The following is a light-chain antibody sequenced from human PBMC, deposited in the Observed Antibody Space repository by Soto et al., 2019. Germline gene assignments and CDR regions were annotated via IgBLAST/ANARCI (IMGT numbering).Light chain of an antibody. V-gene: IGKV4-1*01. CDR1: QSVLYSSNNKNY. CDR3: MQGLETPN. Sequence: DIVMTQSPDSLAVSLGERATINCKSSQSVLYSSNNKNYLAWYQQKPGQPPKLLIYWASTRESGVPDRFSGSGSGTDFTLRISRVEAEDVGVYYCMQGLETPNFGPGTKVDIK. J-gene: IGKJ3*01. CDR2: WAS.